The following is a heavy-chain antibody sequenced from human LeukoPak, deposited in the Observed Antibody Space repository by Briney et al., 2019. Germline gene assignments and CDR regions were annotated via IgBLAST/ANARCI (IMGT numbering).Heavy chain of an antibody. CDR1: KYTFTDYY. CDR3: ARGTFGSPYYFDY. CDR2: INPNTGAT. Sequence: APVKVSCKASKYTFTDYYLHWVRQAPGQGLEWMGWINPNTGATNYAQNFQGRVTMASETSISTAYMEVSRLRSDDTAVYYCARGTFGSPYYFDYWGQGTLVTVSS. D-gene: IGHD3-10*01. J-gene: IGHJ4*02. V-gene: IGHV1-2*02.